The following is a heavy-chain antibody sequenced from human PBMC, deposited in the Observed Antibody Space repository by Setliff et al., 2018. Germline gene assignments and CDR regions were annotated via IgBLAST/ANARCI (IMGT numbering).Heavy chain of an antibody. Sequence: GGSLRLSCAASGFTFSSYAMHWVRQAPGKGLEWVAVIWYDGSNKYYADSVKGRFTISRDNSKNTLYLQMNSLGAEDTAVYYCARAARIAAAGPFDYWGQGTLVTVSS. V-gene: IGHV3-33*01. CDR3: ARAARIAAAGPFDY. J-gene: IGHJ4*02. CDR2: IWYDGSNK. D-gene: IGHD6-13*01. CDR1: GFTFSSYA.